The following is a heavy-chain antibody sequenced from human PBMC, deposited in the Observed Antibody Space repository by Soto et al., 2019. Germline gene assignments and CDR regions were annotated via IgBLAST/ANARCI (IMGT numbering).Heavy chain of an antibody. CDR2: IYHSGST. D-gene: IGHD1-26*01. Sequence: PSETLSLTCAVSGGSISSSNWWSWVRQPPGKGLEWIGEIYHSGSTNYNPSLKSRVTISVDKSKNQFSLKLSSVTAADTAVYYCARTRGASYYYGMDVWGQGTTVTVS. CDR1: GGSISSSNW. V-gene: IGHV4-4*02. J-gene: IGHJ6*02. CDR3: ARTRGASYYYGMDV.